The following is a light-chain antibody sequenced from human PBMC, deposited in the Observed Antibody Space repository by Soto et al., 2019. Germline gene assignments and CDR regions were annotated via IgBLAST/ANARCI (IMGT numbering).Light chain of an antibody. CDR3: QQYGSSTGYT. Sequence: EIVLTQSPGTLSLSPGERATLPCRASQSVSSSYLAWYQQKPGQAPRLLIYGASSRATGIPDRFSGSGSGTDFTLTISRLEPEDCAVYYCQQYGSSTGYTFGQGTKLEIK. J-gene: IGKJ2*01. CDR2: GAS. CDR1: QSVSSSY. V-gene: IGKV3-20*01.